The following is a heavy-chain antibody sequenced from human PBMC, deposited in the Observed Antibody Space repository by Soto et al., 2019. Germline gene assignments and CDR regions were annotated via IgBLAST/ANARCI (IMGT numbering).Heavy chain of an antibody. CDR3: AREGAGYDPRKYYYGLDV. Sequence: EVQLVESGGGLVQPGGSLRLSCSGSGFTFGSFWMAWVRQAPGKGLVWVANIKQDGSEKYYVDSVRGRFTISRDNIKDYLYLHMSSLRAEDTAIYYCAREGAGYDPRKYYYGLDVWGQGTTVAVS. V-gene: IGHV3-7*05. CDR2: IKQDGSEK. D-gene: IGHD1-1*01. J-gene: IGHJ6*02. CDR1: GFTFGSFW.